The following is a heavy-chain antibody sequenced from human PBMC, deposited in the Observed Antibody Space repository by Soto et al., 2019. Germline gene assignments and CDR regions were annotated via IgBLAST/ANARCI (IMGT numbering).Heavy chain of an antibody. Sequence: GGSLRLSCAASGFTFDDYAMHWVRQAPGKGLEWVSGISWNSGSIGYADSVKGRFTISRDNAKNSLYLQMNSLRAEDTALYYCAKDPVLWFGEQIGGYYFDYWGQGTLVTVSS. CDR2: ISWNSGSI. D-gene: IGHD3-10*01. CDR3: AKDPVLWFGEQIGGYYFDY. J-gene: IGHJ4*02. CDR1: GFTFDDYA. V-gene: IGHV3-9*01.